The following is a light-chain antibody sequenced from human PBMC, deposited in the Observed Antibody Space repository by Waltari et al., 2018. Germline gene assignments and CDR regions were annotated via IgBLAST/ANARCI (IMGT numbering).Light chain of an antibody. CDR3: SSYIDSSTLEL. CDR2: DVS. J-gene: IGLJ2*01. CDR1: SSDIGGYNY. Sequence: QSALTQPASVSGSPGQSITISCTGTSSDIGGYNYVSWYQQVPGKAPKLIIYDVSNRPSGVSSRFSDSKSGNTASLTISGLQAEDEANYYCSSYIDSSTLELFGGGTSLTVL. V-gene: IGLV2-14*03.